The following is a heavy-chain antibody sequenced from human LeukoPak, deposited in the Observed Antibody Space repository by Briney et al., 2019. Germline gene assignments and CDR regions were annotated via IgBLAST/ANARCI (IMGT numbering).Heavy chain of an antibody. Sequence: SETLSLTCTVSGGSISSYYWSWIRQPPGKGLEWIGYIYYSGSTNYNPSLKSRVTISVDTSKNQFSLKLSSVTAADTAVYYCARGGYSGYDGAFDIWGQGTMVTVSS. D-gene: IGHD5-12*01. V-gene: IGHV4-59*08. CDR3: ARGGYSGYDGAFDI. CDR1: GGSISSYY. J-gene: IGHJ3*02. CDR2: IYYSGST.